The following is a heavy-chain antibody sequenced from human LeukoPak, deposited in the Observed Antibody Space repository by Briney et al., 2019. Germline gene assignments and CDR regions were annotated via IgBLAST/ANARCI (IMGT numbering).Heavy chain of an antibody. CDR2: INPNSGGT. V-gene: IGHV1-2*02. CDR1: GYTFTVYY. J-gene: IGHJ5*02. D-gene: IGHD2-15*01. Sequence: GASVKVSCKASGYTFTVYYMHWVRQAPGQGLEWMGWINPNSGGTNYAQKFQGRVTMTRDTSISTAYMELSRLRSDDTAVYYCAGEDNCSGGSCANWFDHWGQGTLVTVSS. CDR3: AGEDNCSGGSCANWFDH.